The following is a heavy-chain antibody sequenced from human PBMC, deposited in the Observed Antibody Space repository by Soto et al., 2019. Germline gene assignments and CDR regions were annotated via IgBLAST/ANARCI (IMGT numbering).Heavy chain of an antibody. Sequence: QVQLVESGGGVVQPGTSLRLSCAASEFTFSSHPMHWVRQAPGKGLEWVALISYDGSNKFYVDSVKGRFTISRDNSKNTLYLQMNSLRAEDTAVYYCSREEGEQQLDYWGQGTLVTVSS. CDR1: EFTFSSHP. CDR2: ISYDGSNK. CDR3: SREEGEQQLDY. J-gene: IGHJ4*02. D-gene: IGHD6-13*01. V-gene: IGHV3-33*01.